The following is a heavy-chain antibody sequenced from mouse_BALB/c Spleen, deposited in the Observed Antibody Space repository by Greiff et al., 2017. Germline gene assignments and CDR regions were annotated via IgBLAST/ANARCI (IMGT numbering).Heavy chain of an antibody. Sequence: QLQQSGPGLVKPSQSLSLTCSVTGYSITSGYYWNWIRQFPGNKLEWMGYISYDGSNNYNPSLKNRISFTRDTSKNQFFLKLNSVTTEDTATYYCATYGNRAMDYWGQGTSVTVSS. CDR2: ISYDGSN. J-gene: IGHJ4*01. V-gene: IGHV3-6*02. D-gene: IGHD2-10*02. CDR3: ATYGNRAMDY. CDR1: GYSITSGYY.